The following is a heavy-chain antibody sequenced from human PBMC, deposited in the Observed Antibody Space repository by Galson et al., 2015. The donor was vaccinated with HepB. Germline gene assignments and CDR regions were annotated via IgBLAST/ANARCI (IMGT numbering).Heavy chain of an antibody. J-gene: IGHJ4*02. V-gene: IGHV1-18*01. CDR2: ISAYNGNT. CDR3: ARVDTAMVFDY. Sequence: SVKVSCKASGYTFTSYGISWVRQAPGQGLEWMGWISAYNGNTNYAQKLQGRVTMTRDTSTSTVYMELSSLRSEDTAVYYCARVDTAMVFDYWGQGTLVTVSS. D-gene: IGHD5-18*01. CDR1: GYTFTSYG.